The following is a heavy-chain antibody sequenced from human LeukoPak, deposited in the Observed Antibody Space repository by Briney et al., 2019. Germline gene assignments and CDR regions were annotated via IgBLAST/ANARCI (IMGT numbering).Heavy chain of an antibody. J-gene: IGHJ4*02. CDR1: GGSFSGYY. CDR3: ARLRSYYDFWSGYYTICYFDY. V-gene: IGHV4-34*01. Sequence: PSETLSLTCAVYGGSFSGYYWSWIRQPPGKGLGWIGEINHSGSTNYNPSLKSRVTISVDTSKNQFSLKLSSVTAADTAVYYCARLRSYYDFWSGYYTICYFDYWGQGTLVTVSS. CDR2: INHSGST. D-gene: IGHD3-3*01.